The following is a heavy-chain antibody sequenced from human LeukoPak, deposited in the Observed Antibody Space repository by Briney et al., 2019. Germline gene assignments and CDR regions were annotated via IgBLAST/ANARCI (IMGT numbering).Heavy chain of an antibody. J-gene: IGHJ4*02. CDR3: AKDMGKGYCSSTSCYVGRQLGPNFDY. D-gene: IGHD2-2*01. CDR2: ISGSGGST. CDR1: GFTFSSYA. V-gene: IGHV3-23*01. Sequence: GGSLRLSCAASGFTFSSYAMSWVRQAPGKGLEWVSAISGSGGSTYYADSVKGRFTISRDNSKNTLYLQMNSLRAEDTAVYYCAKDMGKGYCSSTSCYVGRQLGPNFDYWGQGTLVTVSS.